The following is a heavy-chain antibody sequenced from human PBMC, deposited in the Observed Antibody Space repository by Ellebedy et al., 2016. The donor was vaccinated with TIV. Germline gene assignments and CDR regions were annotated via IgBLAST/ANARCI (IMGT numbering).Heavy chain of an antibody. V-gene: IGHV3-48*03. Sequence: GGSLRLSCVASGFTFSSYEYKWVRQAPGKGLEWVSYISFSGGDTKYADSVKGRFTISRDNAKNSVFLEMNSLRVEDTAVYYCANRLPYYGMDVWGQGTTVTVSS. D-gene: IGHD2-15*01. CDR2: ISFSGGDT. J-gene: IGHJ6*02. CDR3: ANRLPYYGMDV. CDR1: GFTFSSYE.